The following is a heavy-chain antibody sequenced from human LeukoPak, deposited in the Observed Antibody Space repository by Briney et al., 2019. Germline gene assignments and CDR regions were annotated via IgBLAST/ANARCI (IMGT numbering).Heavy chain of an antibody. D-gene: IGHD6-6*01. CDR1: GFTFSSYA. J-gene: IGHJ4*02. V-gene: IGHV3-30-3*01. Sequence: GGSLRLSCAASGFTFSSYAMHWVRQAPGKGLEWVAVISYDGSNKYYADSVKGRFTTSRDNSKNTLYLQMNSLRAEDTAVYYCARACIAARFCHFDYWGQGTLVTVSS. CDR2: ISYDGSNK. CDR3: ARACIAARFCHFDY.